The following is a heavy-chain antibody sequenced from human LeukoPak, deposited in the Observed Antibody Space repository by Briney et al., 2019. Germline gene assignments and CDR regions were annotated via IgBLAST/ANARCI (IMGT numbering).Heavy chain of an antibody. Sequence: SETLSLTCTVSGDSISTSNSYWGWIRQPPGKGLEWIGSIYYSGNTYYNASLKSRVTISVDTSKNQFSLKLNSVTAADTAVYYCARGISFFDYWAQGTLVTVSS. CDR1: GDSISTSNSY. V-gene: IGHV4-39*07. D-gene: IGHD3-3*02. CDR2: IYYSGNT. J-gene: IGHJ4*02. CDR3: ARGISFFDY.